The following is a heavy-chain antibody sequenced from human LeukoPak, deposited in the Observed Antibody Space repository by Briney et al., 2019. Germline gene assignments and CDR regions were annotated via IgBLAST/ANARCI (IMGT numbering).Heavy chain of an antibody. J-gene: IGHJ3*02. CDR2: IWYYGSNK. CDR1: GFTFSSYG. V-gene: IGHV3-30*02. D-gene: IGHD1-26*01. Sequence: GGSLSLSCAVSGFTFSSYGMHWVRQAPGKGLEWVAFIWYYGSNKYYADSVKGRFTISRDNSKNTLYLQMNGLRAEDTAVYYCAGGSYLEAFDIWGQGTMVTVSS. CDR3: AGGSYLEAFDI.